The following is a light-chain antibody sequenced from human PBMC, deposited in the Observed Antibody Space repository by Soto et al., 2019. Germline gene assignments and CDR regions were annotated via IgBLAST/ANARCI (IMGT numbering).Light chain of an antibody. V-gene: IGKV1-39*01. Sequence: DIQMTQSPSSLSASVGDRVTITCRASQSIGSYINWYQHKPRKAPNLLIFAASNLESGVPSRFSGSGSGTDFTLTISSLQPEDFAKYYCQQSYSTPFTFGGGTKVEIK. CDR1: QSIGSY. J-gene: IGKJ4*01. CDR2: AAS. CDR3: QQSYSTPFT.